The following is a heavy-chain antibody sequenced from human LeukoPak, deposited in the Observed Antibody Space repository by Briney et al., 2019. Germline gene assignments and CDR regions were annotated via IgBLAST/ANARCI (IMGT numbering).Heavy chain of an antibody. Sequence: WGSLRLSCAASGFTFANSWMAWVRQAPGKGLEWVANIKQDGSTKHYADSLKGRFTISRDNPKNSLFLQMNNLRADDTAIYYCTRDTIRSLDYWGQGILVPVVS. CDR2: IKQDGSTK. J-gene: IGHJ4*02. D-gene: IGHD2-21*01. CDR3: TRDTIRSLDY. V-gene: IGHV3-7*01. CDR1: GFTFANSW.